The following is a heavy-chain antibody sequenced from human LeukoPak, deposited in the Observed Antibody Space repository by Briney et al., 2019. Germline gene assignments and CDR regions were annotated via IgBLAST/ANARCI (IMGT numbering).Heavy chain of an antibody. D-gene: IGHD3-22*01. CDR1: GLTFTNYA. CDR3: AKDSYYDSSGYYVA. V-gene: IGHV3-23*01. CDR2: ISGSGGST. Sequence: GGSLRLSCAASGLTFTNYAMSWIRQAPGKGLEWVSGISGSGGSTYHTDSVKGRFTISRDNSKNTLYLQMNSLRAEDTAVYYCAKDSYYDSSGYYVAWGQGTLVTVSS. J-gene: IGHJ5*02.